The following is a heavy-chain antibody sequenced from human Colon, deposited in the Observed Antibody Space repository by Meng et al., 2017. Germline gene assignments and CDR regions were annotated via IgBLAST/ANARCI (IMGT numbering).Heavy chain of an antibody. CDR3: ARDMSGGYYWFDP. CDR1: GGCISTSGHW. J-gene: IGHJ5*02. Sequence: VQLQESGPGLVKPSQTLSLTFTVSGGCISTSGHWWSWIRQHPGKGLEWIGYVFYSGSTQYNPSLKSRVSISVDTSKNQFSLKLYSMTAADTAVYYCARDMSGGYYWFDPWGQGTLVTVSS. CDR2: VFYSGST. D-gene: IGHD3-22*01. V-gene: IGHV4-31*03.